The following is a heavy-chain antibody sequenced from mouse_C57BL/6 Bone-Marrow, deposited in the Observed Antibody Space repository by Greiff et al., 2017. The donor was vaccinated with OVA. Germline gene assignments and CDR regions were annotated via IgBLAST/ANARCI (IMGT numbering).Heavy chain of an antibody. V-gene: IGHV1-69*01. D-gene: IGHD2-1*01. CDR3: ARDYYGNYVRFAY. CDR1: GYTFTSYW. Sequence: QVQLQQPGAELVMPGASVKLSCKASGYTFTSYWMHWVKQRPGQGLEWIGEIDPSDSYTNYTQKFKGKSTLTVDKSSSTAYMQLSSLTSEDSAVDYCARDYYGNYVRFAYWGQGTLVTVSA. CDR2: IDPSDSYT. J-gene: IGHJ3*01.